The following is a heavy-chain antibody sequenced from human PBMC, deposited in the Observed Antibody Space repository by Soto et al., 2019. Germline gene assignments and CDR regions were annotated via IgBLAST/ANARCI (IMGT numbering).Heavy chain of an antibody. CDR3: TRDGVYVDIVATRAFDI. J-gene: IGHJ3*02. D-gene: IGHD5-12*01. V-gene: IGHV3-49*03. Sequence: GGSLRLSCTASGFTFGDYAMSWFRQAPGKGLEWVGFIRSKAYGGTTEYAASVKGRFTISRDDSKSIAYLQMNSLKTEDTAVYYCTRDGVYVDIVATRAFDIWGQGTMVTVSS. CDR1: GFTFGDYA. CDR2: IRSKAYGGTT.